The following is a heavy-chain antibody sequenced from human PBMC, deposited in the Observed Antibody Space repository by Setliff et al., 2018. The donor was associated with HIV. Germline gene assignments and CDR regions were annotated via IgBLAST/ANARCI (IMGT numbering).Heavy chain of an antibody. CDR1: GASISSDY. Sequence: KTSETLSLTCSVSGASISSDYWSWIRQPPGKGLEWIGHIFYSGSTNYNFSLKSRVTISIDTSKNQISLNLTSVTAADTAVYYCARGSGGYCSGGSCYFGFGLALWGQGTTVTVSS. J-gene: IGHJ6*02. V-gene: IGHV4-59*01. CDR3: ARGSGGYCSGGSCYFGFGLAL. CDR2: IFYSGST. D-gene: IGHD2-15*01.